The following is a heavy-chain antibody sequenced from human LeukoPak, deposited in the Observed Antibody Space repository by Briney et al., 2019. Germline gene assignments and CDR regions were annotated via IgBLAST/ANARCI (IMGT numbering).Heavy chain of an antibody. CDR2: ISYDGSNK. V-gene: IGHV3-30*18. Sequence: PGRSLRLSCAASGFTFSSYGMHWVRQAPGKGLEWVAVISYDGSNKYYADSVEGRFTISRDNSKNTLYLQMNSLRAEDTAVYYCAKDSWDNWNEGLGSYGMDVWGQGTTVTVSS. CDR1: GFTFSSYG. J-gene: IGHJ6*02. CDR3: AKDSWDNWNEGLGSYGMDV. D-gene: IGHD1-20*01.